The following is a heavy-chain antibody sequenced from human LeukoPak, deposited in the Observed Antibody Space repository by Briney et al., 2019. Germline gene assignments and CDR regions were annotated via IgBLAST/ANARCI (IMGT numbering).Heavy chain of an antibody. CDR3: ARSYSSGPTEY. CDR2: ISSSSTYT. CDR1: GFTFSDYY. D-gene: IGHD6-19*01. J-gene: IGHJ4*02. V-gene: IGHV3-11*06. Sequence: QPGGSLRLSCAASGFTFSDYYMSWIRQAPGKGLEWLSYISSSSTYTKYADSVKGRFTVSRDNAENSLYMQMNSLRAEDTAVYYCARSYSSGPTEYCGQGTLVTVSS.